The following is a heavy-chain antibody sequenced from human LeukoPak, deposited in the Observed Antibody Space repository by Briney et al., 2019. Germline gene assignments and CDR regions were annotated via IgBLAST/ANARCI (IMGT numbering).Heavy chain of an antibody. J-gene: IGHJ4*02. CDR3: ARAKRGGTVITTYYFDY. V-gene: IGHV3-23*01. D-gene: IGHD3-16*01. CDR1: GFTFSSYA. CDR2: TSGSGGST. Sequence: GGSLRLSCAASGFTFSSYAMSWVRQAPGKGLEWVSSTSGSGGSTYYADSVKGRFTISRDNAKKSLYLQMNSLKSEDTAVYYCARAKRGGTVITTYYFDYWGQGALVTVSS.